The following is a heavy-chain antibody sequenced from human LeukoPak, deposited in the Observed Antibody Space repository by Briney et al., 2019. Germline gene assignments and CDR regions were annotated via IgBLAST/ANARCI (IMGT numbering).Heavy chain of an antibody. D-gene: IGHD4-17*01. V-gene: IGHV1-69*04. CDR2: IIPILGIA. CDR3: ARGGEMPTETTGASRFVP. J-gene: IGHJ5*02. CDR1: GGTFSSYA. Sequence: ASVKVSCKASGGTFSSYAISWVRQAPGQGLEWMGRIIPILGIANYAQKFQGSVTITADKSTSTAYMELSSLRSEDTAVYYCARGGEMPTETTGASRFVPGGQGTVVSV.